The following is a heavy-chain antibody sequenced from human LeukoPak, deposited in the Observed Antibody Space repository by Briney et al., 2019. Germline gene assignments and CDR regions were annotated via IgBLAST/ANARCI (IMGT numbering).Heavy chain of an antibody. J-gene: IGHJ4*02. V-gene: IGHV4-4*02. CDR3: TRENRPFCPFAY. D-gene: IGHD2/OR15-2a*01. CDR1: GGSIDITNY. CDR2: ISHSGTT. Sequence: SETLSLTCGVSGGSIDITNYWSWVRQAPGKGLEWIGEISHSGTTNYNPSLRSRVTMFLDRANNQFSLSLTSVTAADSAVYYCTRENRPFCPFAYWGQGVLVTASS.